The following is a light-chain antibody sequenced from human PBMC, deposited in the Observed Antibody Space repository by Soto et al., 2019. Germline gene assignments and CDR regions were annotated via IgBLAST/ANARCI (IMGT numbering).Light chain of an antibody. CDR2: EGS. V-gene: IGLV2-23*01. CDR1: SSDVGNYNL. CDR3: CSYAGSNTYV. J-gene: IGLJ1*01. Sequence: QSALTQPVSVAGSPGQSIIISCTGTSSDVGNYNLVSWYQQYPGKAPKVMIYEGSKRPSGVSNRFSGSKSGNTASLTISGLQAEDEADYYCCSYAGSNTYVFGTGTKLTVL.